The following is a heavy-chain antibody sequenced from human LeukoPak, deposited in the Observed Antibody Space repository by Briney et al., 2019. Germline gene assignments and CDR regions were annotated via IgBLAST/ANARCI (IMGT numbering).Heavy chain of an antibody. CDR1: GFTFSSYG. Sequence: GSLRLSCAASGFTFSSYGMHWVRQAPGKGLEWVAVIWYDGSNKYYADSVKGRFTISRDNSKNTLYLQMNSLRAEDTAVYYCAKEITMVRGVIKHYFDYWGQGTLVTVSS. J-gene: IGHJ4*02. CDR2: IWYDGSNK. CDR3: AKEITMVRGVIKHYFDY. D-gene: IGHD3-10*01. V-gene: IGHV3-33*06.